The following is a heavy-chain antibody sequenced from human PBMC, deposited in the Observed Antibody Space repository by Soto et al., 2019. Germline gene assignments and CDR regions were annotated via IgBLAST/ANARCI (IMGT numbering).Heavy chain of an antibody. V-gene: IGHV1-2*02. J-gene: IGHJ4*02. Sequence: QVQLVQSGAEMKKPGASVKVSCESSGYTFTAYYIHWVRQAPGHGREWMGWINPNGGGTKYAQQFQARVTLTRDTSINTAYMELTRLTSDDTAVYYCAKAVHTMIQGVRFRVDQWGQGTLVTVSS. D-gene: IGHD3-10*01. CDR3: AKAVHTMIQGVRFRVDQ. CDR2: INPNGGGT. CDR1: GYTFTAYY.